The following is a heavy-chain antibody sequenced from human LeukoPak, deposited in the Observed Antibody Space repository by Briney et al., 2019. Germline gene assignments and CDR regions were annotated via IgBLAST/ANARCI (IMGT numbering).Heavy chain of an antibody. J-gene: IGHJ6*02. V-gene: IGHV1-69*02. CDR3: AAGDIAVAGTPNYYYGMDV. D-gene: IGHD6-19*01. CDR1: GGTFSSYT. Sequence: SVKVSCKASGGTFSSYTISWVRQAPGQGREWMGRIIPILGIANYAQKFQGRVTITADKSTSTAYMELSSLRSEDTAVYYCAAGDIAVAGTPNYYYGMDVWGQGTTVTVSS. CDR2: IIPILGIA.